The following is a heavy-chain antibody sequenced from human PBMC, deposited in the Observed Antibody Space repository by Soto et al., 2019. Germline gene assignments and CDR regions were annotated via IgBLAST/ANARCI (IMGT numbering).Heavy chain of an antibody. CDR3: ARTRVGASSTTDF. CDR1: GASITTGGSY. Sequence: PSETLSLTCTVSGASITTGGSYWGWIRQPPGKGLEWIAYMHYDGETFHNPSLRSRITISSDKSKNQFSLRLTSVTATDTAVYYCARTRVGASSTTDFWGQGTLVTVSS. CDR2: MHYDGET. V-gene: IGHV4-31*03. D-gene: IGHD1-26*01. J-gene: IGHJ4*02.